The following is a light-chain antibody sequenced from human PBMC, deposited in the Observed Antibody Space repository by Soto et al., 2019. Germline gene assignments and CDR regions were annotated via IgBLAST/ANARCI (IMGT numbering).Light chain of an antibody. CDR3: QHYDSLPHT. J-gene: IGKJ2*01. CDR1: ESFTSSC. Sequence: EIVLTQSPGTLSLSPGERATLSCRANESFTSSCLAWFQQKPGQAPRLLIYGASTRATGIPDRFSGSGSGIDFTLTISRPAPEDFALYYCQHYDSLPHTFAQGTKL. CDR2: GAS. V-gene: IGKV3-20*01.